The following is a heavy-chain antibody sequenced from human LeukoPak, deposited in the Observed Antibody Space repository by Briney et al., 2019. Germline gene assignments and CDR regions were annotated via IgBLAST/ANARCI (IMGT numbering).Heavy chain of an antibody. V-gene: IGHV4-34*01. J-gene: IGHJ6*03. CDR1: GGSFSGYY. CDR2: INHSGST. D-gene: IGHD6-13*01. Sequence: PSETLSLTCAVYGGSFSGYYWSWIRQPPGKGLEWIGEINHSGSTNYNPSLKSRVTISVDTSKNQFSLKLSSVTAADTAVYYCARRGHSSSFGVAYYYYYMGVWGKGTTVTISS. CDR3: ARRGHSSSFGVAYYYYYMGV.